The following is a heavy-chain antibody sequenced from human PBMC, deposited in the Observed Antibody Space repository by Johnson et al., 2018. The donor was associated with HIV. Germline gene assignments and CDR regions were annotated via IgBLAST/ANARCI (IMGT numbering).Heavy chain of an antibody. CDR3: ARAPWVVAATLPGAFDI. CDR2: IRSKAHSYAT. D-gene: IGHD2-15*01. CDR1: GFTFSGSA. J-gene: IGHJ3*02. Sequence: VQLVESGGGLVQPGGSLKLSCAASGFTFSGSAMHWVRQASGKGLAWVGRIRSKAHSYATAYAASVKGRFTISRDDSKNTLYLQMNSLRAEDTAVYYCARAPWVVAATLPGAFDIWGQGTMVTVSS. V-gene: IGHV3-73*01.